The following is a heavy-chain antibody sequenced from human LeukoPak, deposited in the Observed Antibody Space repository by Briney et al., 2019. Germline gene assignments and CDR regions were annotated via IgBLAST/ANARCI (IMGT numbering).Heavy chain of an antibody. CDR1: GYTFTGYY. CDR2: MNPNSGNT. J-gene: IGHJ6*02. D-gene: IGHD3-10*01. CDR3: ARVGGYYGSGSYYLSGRYYYYGMDV. Sequence: ASVKVSCKASGYTFTGYYMHWVRQAPGQGLEWMGWMNPNSGNTGYAQKFQGRVTMTRNTSISTAYMELSSLRSEDTAVYYCARVGGYYGSGSYYLSGRYYYYGMDVWGQGTTVTVSS. V-gene: IGHV1-8*02.